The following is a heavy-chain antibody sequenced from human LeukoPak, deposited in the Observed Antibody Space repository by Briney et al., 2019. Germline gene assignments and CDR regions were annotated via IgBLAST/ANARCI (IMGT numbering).Heavy chain of an antibody. CDR1: GFTFSSYS. CDR3: ARVGHGQWLVRAVYNWFDP. Sequence: KPGGSLRLSCAASGFTFSSYSMNWVRQAPGKGLEWVSSISSSSSYIYYADSVKGRFTISRDNAENSLYLQMNSLRAEDTAVYYCARVGHGQWLVRAVYNWFDPWGQGTLVTVSS. V-gene: IGHV3-21*01. CDR2: ISSSSSYI. J-gene: IGHJ5*02. D-gene: IGHD6-19*01.